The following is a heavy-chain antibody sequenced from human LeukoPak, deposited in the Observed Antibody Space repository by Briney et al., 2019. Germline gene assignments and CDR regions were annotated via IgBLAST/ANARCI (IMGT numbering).Heavy chain of an antibody. D-gene: IGHD3-10*01. CDR2: ISYDGSNK. J-gene: IGHJ6*02. Sequence: GRSLRLSCAASGFTFSSYGMHWVRQAPGKGLEWVAVISYDGSNKYYADSVKGRFTISRDNSKNTLYLQMNSLRAEDTAVYYCAKDRLPMVRGAPYYYYYGMDVWGQGTTVTVSS. CDR1: GFTFSSYG. V-gene: IGHV3-30*18. CDR3: AKDRLPMVRGAPYYYYYGMDV.